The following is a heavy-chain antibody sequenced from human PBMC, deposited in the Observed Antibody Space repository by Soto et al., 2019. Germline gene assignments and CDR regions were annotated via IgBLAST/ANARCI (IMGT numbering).Heavy chain of an antibody. CDR2: IYYSGST. CDR3: ARRVQKPIPQSHSSSLYYYYMDV. CDR1: GGSISSSSYY. J-gene: IGHJ6*03. Sequence: SETLSLTCTVSGGSISSSSYYWGWIRQPPGKGLEWIGSIYYSGSTYYNPSLKSRVTISVDTSKNQFSLKLSSVTTADTAVYYCARRVQKPIPQSHSSSLYYYYMDVWGKGTTVTVSS. D-gene: IGHD6-19*01. V-gene: IGHV4-39*01.